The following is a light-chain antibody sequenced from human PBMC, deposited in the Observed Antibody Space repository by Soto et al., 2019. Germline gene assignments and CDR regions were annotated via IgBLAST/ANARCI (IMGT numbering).Light chain of an antibody. V-gene: IGKV2-28*01. J-gene: IGKJ3*01. CDR1: QSLLDSDGNNY. CDR3: VHDLHTPPT. Sequence: EIVMTQSPLFLPVTPGEPASISCRSSQSLLDSDGNNYVDWYLQKPGQSPPLLIDLGSSRSSGVQGRFGGSGSGTDFTPEISRVQAEDVVVYYCVHDLHTPPTFGPGTKVDIK. CDR2: LGS.